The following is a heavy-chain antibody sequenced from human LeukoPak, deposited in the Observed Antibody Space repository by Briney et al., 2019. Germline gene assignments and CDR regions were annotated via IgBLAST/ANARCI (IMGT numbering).Heavy chain of an antibody. V-gene: IGHV3-43*02. D-gene: IGHD6-19*01. J-gene: IGHJ4*02. CDR3: AKDIQDGVFLWLSYYFDY. Sequence: PGGSLRLSCAASGFTFDDYAMHWFRQAPEEGLEWVSLISGDGGSTYYADSVKGRFTISRDNSKNSLYLQMNSLRTEDTALYYCAKDIQDGVFLWLSYYFDYWGQGALVTVSS. CDR2: ISGDGGST. CDR1: GFTFDDYA.